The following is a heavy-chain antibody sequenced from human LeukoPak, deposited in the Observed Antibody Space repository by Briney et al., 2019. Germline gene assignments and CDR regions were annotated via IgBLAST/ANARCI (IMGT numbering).Heavy chain of an antibody. D-gene: IGHD3-10*01. CDR3: ARDGHKSYGSGSQYNMAFDY. Sequence: RRPSVKVSCKASGGTFSNYAITWVRQAPGQGLEWMGRIIHIFGTADYAQKFQGILTITADESTSTAYIELSSLRYEDTAVYYCARDGHKSYGSGSQYNMAFDYWGQETLVTVSS. CDR1: GGTFSNYA. CDR2: IIHIFGTA. V-gene: IGHV1-69*13. J-gene: IGHJ4*02.